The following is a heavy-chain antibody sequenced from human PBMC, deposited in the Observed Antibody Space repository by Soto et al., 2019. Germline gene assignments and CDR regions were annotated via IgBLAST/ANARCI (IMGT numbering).Heavy chain of an antibody. J-gene: IGHJ4*02. Sequence: VASVKVSCNASGYTFTNQGISWVRQAPGQGLGWVGRIGIFHGTTDYAHKSVDRGTLTTDESTSTAYMELRSLRSDDTAVYYCARDPHLGSWPKIDSWGQGTLVTVSS. CDR1: GYTFTNQG. D-gene: IGHD6-13*01. CDR2: IGIFHGTT. V-gene: IGHV1-18*01. CDR3: ARDPHLGSWPKIDS.